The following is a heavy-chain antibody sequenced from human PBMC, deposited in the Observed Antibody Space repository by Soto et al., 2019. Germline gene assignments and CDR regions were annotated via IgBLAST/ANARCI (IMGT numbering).Heavy chain of an antibody. J-gene: IGHJ4*02. CDR2: IYYSGST. CDR1: GGSISSSSYY. D-gene: IGHD5-12*01. CDR3: ARQATKSFDY. Sequence: SETLSLTCTVSGGSISSSSYYWGWIRQPPGKGLEWIGSIYYSGSTYYNPSLKSRVTISVDTSKNQFSLKLSSVTAADTAVYYCARQATKSFDYWGQGTLVTVSS. V-gene: IGHV4-39*01.